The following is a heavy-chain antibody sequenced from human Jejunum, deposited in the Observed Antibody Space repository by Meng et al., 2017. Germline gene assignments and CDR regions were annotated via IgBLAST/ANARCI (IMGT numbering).Heavy chain of an antibody. Sequence: VVSLRLSCAASGFSFSSYEMNWVRLAPGKGLEWVSYIGRSGSTIYYADSVKGRFTISRDNAKNSLYLQMHSLRAEDTAVYYCARDMGYCSSVSCYEYAVFDYWGQGTLVTVSS. D-gene: IGHD2-2*01. J-gene: IGHJ4*02. V-gene: IGHV3-48*03. CDR3: ARDMGYCSSVSCYEYAVFDY. CDR1: GFSFSSYE. CDR2: IGRSGSTI.